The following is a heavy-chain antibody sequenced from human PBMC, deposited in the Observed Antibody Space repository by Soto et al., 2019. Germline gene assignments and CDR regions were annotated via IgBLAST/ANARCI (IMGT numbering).Heavy chain of an antibody. V-gene: IGHV1-2*02. J-gene: IGHJ3*02. D-gene: IGHD5-12*01. Sequence: ASVKVSCKASGYTVTGYYMHWVRQAPGQGLEWMGWINPNSGGTNYAQKFQGRVTMTRDTSISTAYMELSRLRSDDTAVYYCARERAPRPRSGYEWHAFDIWGQGTMVTVSS. CDR1: GYTVTGYY. CDR3: ARERAPRPRSGYEWHAFDI. CDR2: INPNSGGT.